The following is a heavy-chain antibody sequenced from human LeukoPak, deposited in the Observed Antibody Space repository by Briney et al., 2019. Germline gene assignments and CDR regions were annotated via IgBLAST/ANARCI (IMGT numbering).Heavy chain of an antibody. D-gene: IGHD3-9*01. Sequence: PGGSLRLSCSASGFTFSDYALFWFRQAPVKGLEYVSAISSNGGNTYYADSVKGRFTISRDNAKNSLSLQMNSLRADDAAVYYCARASSKQLAGYLPDGFDIWGQGTMVTVSS. V-gene: IGHV3-64*04. CDR1: GFTFSDYA. J-gene: IGHJ3*02. CDR2: ISSNGGNT. CDR3: ARASSKQLAGYLPDGFDI.